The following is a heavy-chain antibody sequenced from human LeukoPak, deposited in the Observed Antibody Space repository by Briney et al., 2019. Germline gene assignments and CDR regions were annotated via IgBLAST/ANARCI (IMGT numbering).Heavy chain of an antibody. CDR1: GYTFTSYG. CDR2: ISAYNGNT. D-gene: IGHD4-17*01. J-gene: IGHJ1*01. CDR3: ARVKFYGDYPFFQH. V-gene: IGHV1-18*01. Sequence: ASVKVSCKASGYTFTSYGISWVRQAPGQGLEWMGWISAYNGNTNYAQKLQGRVTITTDTSTSTAYMELRSLRSDDTAVYYCARVKFYGDYPFFQHWGQGTLVTVSS.